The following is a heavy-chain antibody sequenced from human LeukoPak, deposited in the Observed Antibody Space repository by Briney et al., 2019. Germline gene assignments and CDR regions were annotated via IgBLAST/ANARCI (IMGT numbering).Heavy chain of an antibody. CDR3: ARANYDSSGYSS. Sequence: SETLSLNSTAAGGSISSYYWSWIRQPAGKGLEWMGRIYTSVSTNYNPSLKRRVPMSVDTSKNQFSLKLRSVTAANTAVYYCARANYDSSGYSSWGQGTLVTVSS. CDR1: GGSISSYY. D-gene: IGHD3-22*01. J-gene: IGHJ1*01. V-gene: IGHV4-4*07. CDR2: IYTSVST.